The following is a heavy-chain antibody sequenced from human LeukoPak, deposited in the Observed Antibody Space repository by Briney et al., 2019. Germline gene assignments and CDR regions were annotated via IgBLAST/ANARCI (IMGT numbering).Heavy chain of an antibody. V-gene: IGHV3-69-1*01. D-gene: IGHD2-8*01. Sequence: GGSLRLSCAASGFTFSNYGMTWVRQAPGKGLEWVSTIHGVSETYYADSVKGRFTISRDNAKNSLYLQMNSLRAEDTAVYYCARGNDCTNGVCYTWYFDLWGRGTLVTVSS. J-gene: IGHJ2*01. CDR3: ARGNDCTNGVCYTWYFDL. CDR2: IHGVSET. CDR1: GFTFSNYG.